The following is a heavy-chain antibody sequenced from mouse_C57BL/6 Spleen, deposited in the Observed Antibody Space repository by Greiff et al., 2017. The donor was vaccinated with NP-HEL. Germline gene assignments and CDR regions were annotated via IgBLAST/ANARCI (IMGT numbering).Heavy chain of an antibody. D-gene: IGHD1-1*01. Sequence: VQLQQPGTGLVKPGASVKLSCKASGYTFTSYWMHWVKQRPGQGLEWIGNINPSNGGTNYNEKFKSKATLTVDKSSSTAYMQLSSLTSEDSAVYYCARRTVRIRGDFDYWGQGTTLTVSS. CDR3: ARRTVRIRGDFDY. J-gene: IGHJ2*01. CDR1: GYTFTSYW. CDR2: INPSNGGT. V-gene: IGHV1-53*01.